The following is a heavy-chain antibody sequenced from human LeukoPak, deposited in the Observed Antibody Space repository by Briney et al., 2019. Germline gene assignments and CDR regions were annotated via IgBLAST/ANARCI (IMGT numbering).Heavy chain of an antibody. CDR2: VIPIFGTA. D-gene: IGHD2-2*01. CDR1: GGTFSSYA. V-gene: IGHV1-69*05. Sequence: SVKVSCKASGGTFSSYAISWVRQAPGQGLEWMGGVIPIFGTANYAQKFQGRVTITTDESTSTAYMELSSLRSEDTAVYYCASNIVVVPAARWRYYYYMDVWGKGTTVTVSS. J-gene: IGHJ6*03. CDR3: ASNIVVVPAARWRYYYYMDV.